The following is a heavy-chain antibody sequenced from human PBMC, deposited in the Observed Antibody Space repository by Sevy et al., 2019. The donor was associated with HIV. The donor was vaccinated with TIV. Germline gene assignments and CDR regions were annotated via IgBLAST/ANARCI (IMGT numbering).Heavy chain of an antibody. D-gene: IGHD2-15*01. Sequence: GGSLRLSCAASGFTFSTSTMNWVRQAPGKGLGWVSLKTSSGSYIHHADSVKGRFTISSDNAKNSVFLQMNSRRVEDTAVYYCVRDGWNYWGQGTLVTVSS. V-gene: IGHV3-21*01. CDR3: VRDGWNY. CDR2: KTSSGSYI. CDR1: GFTFSTST. J-gene: IGHJ4*02.